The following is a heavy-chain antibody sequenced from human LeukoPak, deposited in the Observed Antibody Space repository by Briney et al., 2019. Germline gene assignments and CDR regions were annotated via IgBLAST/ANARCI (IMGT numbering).Heavy chain of an antibody. V-gene: IGHV3-30-3*01. D-gene: IGHD2-15*01. Sequence: PGRSLRLSCAASGFTLSSYAMHWVRQAPGKGLEWAAVISYDGSNKYYADSVKGRFTISRDNSKNTLYLQMNSLRAEDTAVYYCARERGSIDFDYWGQGTLVTVSS. CDR3: ARERGSIDFDY. CDR1: GFTLSSYA. J-gene: IGHJ4*02. CDR2: ISYDGSNK.